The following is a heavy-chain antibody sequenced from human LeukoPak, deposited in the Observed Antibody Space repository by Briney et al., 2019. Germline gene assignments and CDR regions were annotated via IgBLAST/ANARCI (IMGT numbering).Heavy chain of an antibody. D-gene: IGHD3-10*01. CDR3: ARAIRGSAVDTGDR. CDR1: GFTFSSYE. J-gene: IGHJ4*02. CDR2: ISSSSSTV. Sequence: GGSLRPSCAASGFTFSSYEMNWVRQAPGKGLEWVSYISSSSSTVYYADSVKGRFTISRDNAKNSLFLQMNSLTVEDTAVYYCARAIRGSAVDTGDRWGQGTLVTVSS. V-gene: IGHV3-48*03.